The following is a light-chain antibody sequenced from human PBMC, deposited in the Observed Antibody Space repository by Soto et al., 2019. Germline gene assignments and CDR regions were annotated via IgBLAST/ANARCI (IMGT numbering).Light chain of an antibody. CDR2: DAS. V-gene: IGKV1-5*01. CDR3: QQYNSYPGT. J-gene: IGKJ1*01. CDR1: QSISSW. Sequence: DIQMTQSPSTLSASVGDRVTITCRASQSISSWLAWYQQKPGKAPKLLIYDASSLESGVPSRFSGSGSGTEFTLTISSLQHDDFTTYYCQQYNSYPGTFGQGTTVEIK.